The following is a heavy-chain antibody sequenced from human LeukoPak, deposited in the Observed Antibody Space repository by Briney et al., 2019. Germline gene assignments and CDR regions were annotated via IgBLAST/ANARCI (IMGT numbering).Heavy chain of an antibody. CDR3: AREILDIVVVPAAMMDYYYYGMDV. J-gene: IGHJ6*04. V-gene: IGHV3-30*04. D-gene: IGHD2-2*03. CDR1: GFTFSSYA. Sequence: GGSLRLSCAASGFTFSSYAMHWVRQAPGKGLEWVAVISYDGSNKYYADSVKGRFTISRDNSKNTLYLQMNSLRAEDTAVYYCAREILDIVVVPAAMMDYYYYGMDVWDKGTTVTVSS. CDR2: ISYDGSNK.